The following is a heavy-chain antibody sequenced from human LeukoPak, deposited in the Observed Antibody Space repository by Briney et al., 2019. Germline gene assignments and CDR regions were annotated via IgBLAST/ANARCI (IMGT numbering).Heavy chain of an antibody. V-gene: IGHV4-38-2*01. CDR3: ARLRRESYDSSGYLDY. D-gene: IGHD3-22*01. CDR2: IYHSGST. Sequence: SETLSLTCAVSGYSIIRGYYWGWIRQPPGKGLEWIGGIYHSGSTYYNPSLKSRVTISVDTSKNQFSLKLSSVTAADTAVYYCARLRRESYDSSGYLDYWGQGILVTVSS. J-gene: IGHJ4*02. CDR1: GYSIIRGYY.